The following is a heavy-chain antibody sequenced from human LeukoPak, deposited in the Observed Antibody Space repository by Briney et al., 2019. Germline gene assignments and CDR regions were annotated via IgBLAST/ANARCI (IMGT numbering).Heavy chain of an antibody. J-gene: IGHJ3*02. V-gene: IGHV1-69*13. CDR1: GDTFSIYG. CDR2: IVPIFGTG. Sequence: SVKVSCKASGDTFSIYGISWVRQAPGQGLEWMGGIVPIFGTGYYAQKYQGRVTITADESSTTAYMELSSLRSEDTAVYYCARDYCSSARCSVSFDMWGQGTLVTVSS. CDR3: ARDYCSSARCSVSFDM. D-gene: IGHD2-2*01.